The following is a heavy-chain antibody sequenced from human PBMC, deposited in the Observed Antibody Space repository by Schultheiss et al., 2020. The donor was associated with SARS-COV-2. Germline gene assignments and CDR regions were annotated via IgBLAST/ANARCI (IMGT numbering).Heavy chain of an antibody. J-gene: IGHJ5*02. CDR3: ARGITVITTWFDP. CDR2: IYYSGNT. D-gene: IGHD4-11*01. CDR1: GGSISSYY. Sequence: SETLSLTCTVSGGSISSYYWSWIRQPPGKGLEWIGYIYYSGNTYYNPSLNSRVTISVDTSKNQFSLKLSSVTAADTAVYYCARGITVITTWFDPWGQGTLVTVSS. V-gene: IGHV4-59*12.